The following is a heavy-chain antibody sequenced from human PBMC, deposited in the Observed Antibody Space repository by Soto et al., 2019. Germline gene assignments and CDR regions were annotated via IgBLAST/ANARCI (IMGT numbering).Heavy chain of an antibody. CDR2: IYYSGNT. D-gene: IGHD2-2*01. CDR3: ARGYCSSTSCYEFDY. J-gene: IGHJ4*02. CDR1: SGSISSYY. Sequence: SETLSLTCTLSSGSISSYYWNWIRQPPGKGLEWIGSIYYSGNTNYSPSLKSRVTISVDTSKKQFSLKLTSVTAADTAMYYCARGYCSSTSCYEFDYWGQGTLVTVSS. V-gene: IGHV4-59*01.